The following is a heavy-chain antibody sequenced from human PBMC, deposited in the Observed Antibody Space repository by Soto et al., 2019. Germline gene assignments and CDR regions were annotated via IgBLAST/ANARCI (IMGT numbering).Heavy chain of an antibody. CDR3: AKDYDDTGFAH. CDR1: GFTFRTFD. Sequence: QVQLVESGGGVVQPGRSLRLSCAASGFTFRTFDMHWVRQAPGMGLEWVASISNDAKNDYYTDSVRGRFTISRDNSRDALYLEMSSLRVEDTARYYCAKDYDDTGFAHWGQGILVTVSA. V-gene: IGHV3-30*18. J-gene: IGHJ4*02. CDR2: ISNDAKND. D-gene: IGHD3-3*01.